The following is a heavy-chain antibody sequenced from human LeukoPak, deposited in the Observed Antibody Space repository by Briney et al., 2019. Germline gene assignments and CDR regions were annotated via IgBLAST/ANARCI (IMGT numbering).Heavy chain of an antibody. CDR1: GGAISSYY. CDR2: IYYSGST. V-gene: IGHV4-59*08. D-gene: IGHD2-21*02. Sequence: SETLSLTCTVSGGAISSYYWSWIRQPPGKGLEWIGYIYYSGSTNYNPSLKSRVTISADTSKNQFSLKLSSVTAADTAVYYCARVYSMVTAKSPIDYWGQGTLVTVSS. CDR3: ARVYSMVTAKSPIDY. J-gene: IGHJ4*02.